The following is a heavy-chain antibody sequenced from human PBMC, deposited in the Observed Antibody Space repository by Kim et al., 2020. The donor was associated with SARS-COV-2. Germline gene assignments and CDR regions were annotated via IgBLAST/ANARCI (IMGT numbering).Heavy chain of an antibody. CDR3: ARDILLWFGESKVMEYYYYSMDV. CDR1: GYTFTSYG. CDR2: ISAYNGNT. D-gene: IGHD3-10*01. V-gene: IGHV1-18*01. J-gene: IGHJ6*02. Sequence: ASVKVSCKASGYTFTSYGISWVRQAPGQGLDWMGWISAYNGNTNYAQKLQGRVTMTTDTSTSTAYMELRSLRSDDTAVYYCARDILLWFGESKVMEYYYYSMDVWGQGNTVTVSS.